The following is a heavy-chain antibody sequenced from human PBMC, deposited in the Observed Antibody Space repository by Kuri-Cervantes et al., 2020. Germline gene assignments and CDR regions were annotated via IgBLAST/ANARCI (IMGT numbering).Heavy chain of an antibody. V-gene: IGHV4-59*13. CDR2: IYYSGST. Sequence: GSLRLSCTVSGGSISSYYWSWIRQPPGKGLEWIGYIYYSGSTNYNPSLKSRVTISVDTSKNQFSLKLSSVTAADTAVYYCVRDFSPLWFRDRNWFDPWGQGTLVTVSS. CDR3: VRDFSPLWFRDRNWFDP. D-gene: IGHD3-10*01. CDR1: GGSISSYY. J-gene: IGHJ5*02.